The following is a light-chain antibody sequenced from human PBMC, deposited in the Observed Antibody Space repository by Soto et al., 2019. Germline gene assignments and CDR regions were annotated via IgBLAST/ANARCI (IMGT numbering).Light chain of an antibody. CDR3: QQRRDWPLT. CDR1: QSVSSY. J-gene: IGKJ4*01. CDR2: DAS. Sequence: EIVLTQSPATLSLPPGERATLSCRASQSVSSYLAWYQQKPGQAPRLLISDASNRATGIPARFSGSGSGTDFTLTVSSLEPEDFAVYYCQQRRDWPLTFGGGTKVEI. V-gene: IGKV3-11*01.